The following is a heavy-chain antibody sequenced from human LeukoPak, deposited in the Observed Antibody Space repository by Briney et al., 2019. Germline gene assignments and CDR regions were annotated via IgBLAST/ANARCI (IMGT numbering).Heavy chain of an antibody. V-gene: IGHV3-9*01. J-gene: IGHJ4*02. D-gene: IGHD3-22*01. CDR2: ISWNSGSI. Sequence: GGSLRLSCGASGFTFGDYAMHWVRQAPGKGLEWVSCISWNSGSIGYADSVKGRFTISRDNAKNSLYLQMNSLRAEDTALYYCAKADSAHYYDSSGLDYWGQGTLVTVSS. CDR1: GFTFGDYA. CDR3: AKADSAHYYDSSGLDY.